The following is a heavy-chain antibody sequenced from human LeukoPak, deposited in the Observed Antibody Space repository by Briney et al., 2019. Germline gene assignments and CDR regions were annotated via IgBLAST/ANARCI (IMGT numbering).Heavy chain of an antibody. CDR2: IKQDGSEK. J-gene: IGHJ4*02. CDR1: GFTFSSYW. V-gene: IGHV3-7*01. Sequence: GGPLRLSCAASGFTFSSYWMSWVRQAPGKGLEWVANIKQDGSEKYYVDSVKGRFTISRDNAKNSLYLQMNSLRAEDTAVYYCATGYSSGWYRSKFDYWGQGTLVTVSS. D-gene: IGHD6-19*01. CDR3: ATGYSSGWYRSKFDY.